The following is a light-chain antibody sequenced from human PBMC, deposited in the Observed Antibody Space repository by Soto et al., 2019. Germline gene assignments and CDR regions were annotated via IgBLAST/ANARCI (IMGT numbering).Light chain of an antibody. CDR3: QQYNTLSGT. CDR1: QTITTW. V-gene: IGKV1-5*01. Sequence: DIQMTQSPSTLSASVGDRVTITCRASQTITTWLAWYQQKPGKAPKLLIYDASTLESGVPSRFSGSGFGTEFSLTISSLQPDEFASYYCQQYNTLSGTFGQGTKVEIK. J-gene: IGKJ1*01. CDR2: DAS.